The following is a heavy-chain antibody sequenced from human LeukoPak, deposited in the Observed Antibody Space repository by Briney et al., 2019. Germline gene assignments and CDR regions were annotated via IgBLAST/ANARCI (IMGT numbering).Heavy chain of an antibody. Sequence: GGSLGLSCAASGFTFSHYTMSWVRQAPGKGLEWVSVIGGDDATYYTDSVKGRFTISRDNSKNTLSLQMNSLRAEDTAIYYCAKDSRSYNGVYDPFDIWGQGTMVTVSS. CDR1: GFTFSHYT. CDR2: IGGDDAT. J-gene: IGHJ3*02. V-gene: IGHV3-23*01. D-gene: IGHD2-8*01. CDR3: AKDSRSYNGVYDPFDI.